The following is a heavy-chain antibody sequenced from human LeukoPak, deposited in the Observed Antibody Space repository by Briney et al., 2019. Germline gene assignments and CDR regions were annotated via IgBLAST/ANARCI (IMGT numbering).Heavy chain of an antibody. CDR2: ISYDGS. V-gene: IGHV3-30*03. Sequence: GGSLRLSCAASGFTFSSYGMHWVRQAPGKGLEWVAVISYDGSTYADSVKGRFTISRDNSKNTLYLQMNSLRAEDTAVYYCARDLVSYYYDSSGYYYYYYGMDVWGQGTTVTVSS. CDR1: GFTFSSYG. CDR3: ARDLVSYYYDSSGYYYYYYGMDV. J-gene: IGHJ6*02. D-gene: IGHD3-22*01.